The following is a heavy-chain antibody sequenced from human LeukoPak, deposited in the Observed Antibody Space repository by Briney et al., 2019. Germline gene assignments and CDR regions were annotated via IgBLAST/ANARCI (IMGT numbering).Heavy chain of an antibody. J-gene: IGHJ6*02. CDR3: ARDAGHQLSRRNYYAMDV. D-gene: IGHD2-2*01. CDR2: IYYGGST. Sequence: SSETLSLTCTVSGVSISSSSYYWGWIRQPPGKGLEWIGIIYYGGSTYYNSSLKSRVTISVDISKNQFSLKVSSVTAADTAVYFCARDAGHQLSRRNYYAMDVWGQGTTVTVSS. CDR1: GVSISSSSYY. V-gene: IGHV4-39*07.